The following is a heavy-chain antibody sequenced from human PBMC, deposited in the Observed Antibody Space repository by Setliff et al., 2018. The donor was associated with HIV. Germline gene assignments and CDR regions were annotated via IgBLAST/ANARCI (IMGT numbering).Heavy chain of an antibody. CDR1: ESPFTDYF. D-gene: IGHD6-13*01. J-gene: IGHJ4*02. CDR2: INAGNGDT. CDR3: ARAPQTSSNWRSWDY. V-gene: IGHV1-3*01. Sequence: ASVKVSCTASESPFTDYFIHWVRQAPGQRLEWVGWINAGNGDTKYSQKFQGRFTITRDTSASTAYMELSSLRSEDTAVYYCARAPQTSSNWRSWDYWGQGTPGTVAA.